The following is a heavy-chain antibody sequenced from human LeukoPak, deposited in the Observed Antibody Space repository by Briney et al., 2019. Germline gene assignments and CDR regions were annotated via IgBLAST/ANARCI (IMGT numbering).Heavy chain of an antibody. V-gene: IGHV4-59*08. CDR1: GGSISSYY. CDR2: IYYSGST. CDR3: VRLLTGSSRYFDY. J-gene: IGHJ4*02. Sequence: PSETLSLTCTVSGGSISSYYWSWIRQPPGKGLEWIGYIYYSGSTSYNPSLKSRVTISVDTSKNQFSLKLSSVTAADTAVYYCVRLLTGSSRYFDYWGQGTLVTVSS. D-gene: IGHD3-9*01.